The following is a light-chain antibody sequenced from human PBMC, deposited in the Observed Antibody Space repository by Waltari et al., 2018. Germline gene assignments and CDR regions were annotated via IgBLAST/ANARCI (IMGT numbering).Light chain of an antibody. Sequence: VTITCRASQSVGIYLNWYQQKPGKAPKLLIYGASTLHSGVPSRFSGSGSGTDFTLTITSLQPEDSATYCCQQSSSTLTFGGGTRVEI. V-gene: IGKV1-39*01. CDR3: QQSSSTLT. J-gene: IGKJ4*01. CDR2: GAS. CDR1: QSVGIY.